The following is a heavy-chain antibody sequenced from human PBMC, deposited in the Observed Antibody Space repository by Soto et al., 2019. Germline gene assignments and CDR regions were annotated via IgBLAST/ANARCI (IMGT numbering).Heavy chain of an antibody. Sequence: PGEALKISCXGSGYVFIDYWIVWVRQMPGKGLEWVGMIYPGDSDTRYSPSFQGQVTISADRSITTTYLQWSSLTASHTAMYYCARIEDATAGYWGQGTLVTVSS. J-gene: IGHJ4*02. D-gene: IGHD1-26*01. CDR2: IYPGDSDT. CDR3: ARIEDATAGY. V-gene: IGHV5-51*01. CDR1: GYVFIDYW.